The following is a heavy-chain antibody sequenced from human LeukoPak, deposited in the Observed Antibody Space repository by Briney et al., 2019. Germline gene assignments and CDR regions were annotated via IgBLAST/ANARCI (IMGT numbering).Heavy chain of an antibody. D-gene: IGHD6-13*01. CDR2: IYYSGST. V-gene: IGHV4-39*07. J-gene: IGHJ4*02. CDR1: GGSISSSSYY. CDR3: ARELPAHWKAAAGYIDY. Sequence: SETLSLTCTVSGGSISSSSYYWGWIRQPPGKGLEWSGSIYYSGSTYYNPSLKSRVTISVDTSKNQFSLKLSSVTAADTAVYYCARELPAHWKAAAGYIDYWGQGTLVTVSS.